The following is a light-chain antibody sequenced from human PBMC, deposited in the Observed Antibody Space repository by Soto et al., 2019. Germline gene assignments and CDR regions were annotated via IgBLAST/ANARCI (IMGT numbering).Light chain of an antibody. V-gene: IGKV3-20*01. CDR1: QSINSDY. CDR2: ATS. Sequence: ELLLTQAPGTLSFSTGAGATLTGTTSQSINSDYLAWYQQKPGQAPRLLIYATSRRAPGSPDRISGSGSGTDFTLTISRLEPEDFAVYYCQKYGSTPLTGGGGTKGDI. CDR3: QKYGSTPLT. J-gene: IGKJ4*01.